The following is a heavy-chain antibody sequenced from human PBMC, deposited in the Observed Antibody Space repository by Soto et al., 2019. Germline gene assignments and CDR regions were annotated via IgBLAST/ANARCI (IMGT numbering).Heavy chain of an antibody. Sequence: QVQLVQSGAELRKPGASVKVSCKASGYSFSSYGINWVRQAAGQGREWMGWSNTYNGIRTYAQKFEDRVTMTTATSTNTVYMELRSLKSDDTAIYYCARDRPRGYDSSGFYSWGQGTLVTVSS. D-gene: IGHD3-22*01. CDR3: ARDRPRGYDSSGFYS. CDR1: GYSFSSYG. V-gene: IGHV1-18*01. CDR2: SNTYNGIR. J-gene: IGHJ4*02.